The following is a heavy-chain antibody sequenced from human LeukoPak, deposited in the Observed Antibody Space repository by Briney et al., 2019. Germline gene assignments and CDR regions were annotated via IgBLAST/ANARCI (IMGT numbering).Heavy chain of an antibody. J-gene: IGHJ6*02. V-gene: IGHV3-33*01. D-gene: IGHD2-2*01. CDR1: GFTFSSYG. CDR3: ARFQPRVPAAILPPYYYYGMDV. CDR2: IWYDGSNK. Sequence: GGSLRLSCAASGFTFSSYGMHGVRQAPGKGLEWVAVIWYDGSNKYYADSVRGRFTISRDNSKNTPYLQTNSLRAEDTAVYYCARFQPRVPAAILPPYYYYGMDVWGQGATVTVSS.